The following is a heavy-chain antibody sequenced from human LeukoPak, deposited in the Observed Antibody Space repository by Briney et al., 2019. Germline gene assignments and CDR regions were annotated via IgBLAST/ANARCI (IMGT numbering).Heavy chain of an antibody. CDR1: GFPFSHSA. CDR2: VSGSGGST. V-gene: IGHV3-23*01. Sequence: PGGSLRLSCAASGFPFSHSAMTWVRQAPGKGLEWVSSVSGSGGSTYYADSVKGRFTISRDDSKSTLFLRMNSLRAEDTAVYYCAKAKYTIGWTGLDYWGQGALVTVFS. CDR3: AKAKYTIGWTGLDY. D-gene: IGHD6-19*01. J-gene: IGHJ4*02.